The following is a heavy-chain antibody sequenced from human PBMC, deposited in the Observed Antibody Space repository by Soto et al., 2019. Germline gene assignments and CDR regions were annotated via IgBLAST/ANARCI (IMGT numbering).Heavy chain of an antibody. J-gene: IGHJ5*02. CDR2: INHSGST. Sequence: SETLSLTCAVYGGSFSGYYWSWIRQPPGKGLEWIGEINHSGSTNYNPSLKSRVTISVDTSKNQFSLKLSSVTAADTAVYYCTIINLENWFDPWGQGTLVTVSS. D-gene: IGHD1-1*01. CDR3: TIINLENWFDP. CDR1: GGSFSGYY. V-gene: IGHV4-34*01.